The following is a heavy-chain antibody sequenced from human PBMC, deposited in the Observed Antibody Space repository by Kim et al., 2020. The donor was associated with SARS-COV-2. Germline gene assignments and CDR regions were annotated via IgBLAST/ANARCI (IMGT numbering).Heavy chain of an antibody. V-gene: IGHV3-11*01. CDR2: ISSSGSTI. D-gene: IGHD3-16*02. Sequence: GGSLRLSCAASGFTFSDYYMSWIRQAPGKGLEWVSYISSSGSTIYYADSVKGRFTISRDNAKNSLYLQMNSPRAEDTAVYYCARAGEITFGGVIVIQAFDIWGQGTMVTVSS. CDR1: GFTFSDYY. J-gene: IGHJ3*02. CDR3: ARAGEITFGGVIVIQAFDI.